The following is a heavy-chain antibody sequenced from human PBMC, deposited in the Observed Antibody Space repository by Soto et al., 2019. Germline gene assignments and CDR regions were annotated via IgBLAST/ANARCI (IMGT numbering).Heavy chain of an antibody. J-gene: IGHJ3*02. Sequence: ASVKVSCKATGYTFTSFYMHWVRQAPGQGLECMGIINPSGGSTSYAQKFQGRVTMTRDTSTSTVYMELSSLRSEDTAVYYCARAQADYDILTGPHSYAFDIWGQGTMVTVSS. CDR3: ARAQADYDILTGPHSYAFDI. CDR1: GYTFTSFY. D-gene: IGHD3-9*01. V-gene: IGHV1-46*03. CDR2: INPSGGST.